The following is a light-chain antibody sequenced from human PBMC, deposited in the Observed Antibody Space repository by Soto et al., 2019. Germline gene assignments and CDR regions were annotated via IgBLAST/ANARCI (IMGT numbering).Light chain of an antibody. CDR1: SSDVGGYNY. CDR2: DVS. J-gene: IGLJ1*01. Sequence: QSVLTQPASVSGSPGQSITISCTGTSSDVGGYNYVSWYQQHPGKAPKLMIYDVSNRPSGVSNRFSGSKSGNTASLTISGLQADYYADYYSTSYKTITTYVFGTGTMVTVL. CDR3: TSYKTITTYV. V-gene: IGLV2-14*01.